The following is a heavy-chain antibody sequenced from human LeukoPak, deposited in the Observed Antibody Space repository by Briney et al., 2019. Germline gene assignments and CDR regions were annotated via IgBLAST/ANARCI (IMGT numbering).Heavy chain of an antibody. CDR3: ARDCSGGSCYDAFDI. Sequence: GGSLRLSCADSGFTFDDYGMSWVRQAPGKGLEWVSGINWNGGSTGYADTVKGRFTISRDNAKNSLYLQMNSLRAEDTALYYCARDCSGGSCYDAFDIWGQGTMVTVSS. D-gene: IGHD2-15*01. CDR1: GFTFDDYG. CDR2: INWNGGST. J-gene: IGHJ3*02. V-gene: IGHV3-20*04.